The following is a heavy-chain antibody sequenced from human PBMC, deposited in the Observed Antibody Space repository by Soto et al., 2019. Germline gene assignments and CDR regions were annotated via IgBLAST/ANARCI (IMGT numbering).Heavy chain of an antibody. J-gene: IGHJ4*02. CDR1: GYTFSTFW. CDR2: IYPGDHET. Sequence: GESLKISCQSSGYTFSTFWIGWVRQLPGKGLEWMGIIYPGDHETRYSPSFHGKVTISADRSINTAYLQWNSLAASDTAFYFCARSPRSSPYFDYWGQGALVTVSS. V-gene: IGHV5-51*01. D-gene: IGHD6-13*01. CDR3: ARSPRSSPYFDY.